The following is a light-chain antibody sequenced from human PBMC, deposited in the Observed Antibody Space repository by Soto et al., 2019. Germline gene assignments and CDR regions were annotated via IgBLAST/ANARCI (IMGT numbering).Light chain of an antibody. CDR1: QTVSASS. J-gene: IGKJ1*01. CDR2: DAS. CDR3: QQFGSSPLT. Sequence: EIVLTQSPATLSLSPGERATLSCGASQTVSASSLAWYQQKPGLAPRLLIYDASNRATGLPDRFSGSGSGTDFTLTISRLEPEDFAVYYCQQFGSSPLTFGQGTKVAIK. V-gene: IGKV3D-20*01.